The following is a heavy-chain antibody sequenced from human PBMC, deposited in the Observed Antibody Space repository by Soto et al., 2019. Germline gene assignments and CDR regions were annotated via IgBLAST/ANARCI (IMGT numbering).Heavy chain of an antibody. Sequence: APVKVSCKAAGYTFTSYYMHWVRQVPGQGLEWMGIINPSGGSTSYAQKFQGRVTMTRDTSTSTVYMELSSLRSEDTAVYYCAREGWLSGYNYGMDFCGQGPTGTVSS. CDR2: INPSGGST. J-gene: IGHJ6*02. V-gene: IGHV1-46*01. D-gene: IGHD1-26*01. CDR1: GYTFTSYY. CDR3: AREGWLSGYNYGMDF.